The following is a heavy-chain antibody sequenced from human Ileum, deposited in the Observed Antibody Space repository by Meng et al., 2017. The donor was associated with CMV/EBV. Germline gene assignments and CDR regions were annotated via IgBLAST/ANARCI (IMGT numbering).Heavy chain of an antibody. CDR1: GYTFTGYY. D-gene: IGHD4-17*01. J-gene: IGHJ4*02. CDR3: ARQTDDGLNY. Sequence: VSCKTSGYTFTGYYMHWVRQAPGQGLEWMGWINPNSGGANYAQTFQGRVTMTRDTSISTVYMELIRLRPDDAAVYYCARQTDDGLNYWGQGMLVTVSS. V-gene: IGHV1-2*02. CDR2: INPNSGGA.